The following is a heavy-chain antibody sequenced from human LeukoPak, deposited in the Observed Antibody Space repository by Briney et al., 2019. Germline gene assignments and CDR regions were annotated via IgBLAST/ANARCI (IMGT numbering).Heavy chain of an antibody. CDR1: GYTFTGYY. D-gene: IGHD3-3*01. V-gene: IGHV1-2*02. CDR2: INPNSGGT. CDR3: ARDDFWSGYIFDY. Sequence: GASVKVSCKASGYTFTGYYMHWVRQAPGQGLEWMGWINPNSGGTDYAQKFQGRVTMTRDTSISTAYMELSRLRSDDTAVYYCARDDFWSGYIFDYWGQGTLVTVSS. J-gene: IGHJ4*02.